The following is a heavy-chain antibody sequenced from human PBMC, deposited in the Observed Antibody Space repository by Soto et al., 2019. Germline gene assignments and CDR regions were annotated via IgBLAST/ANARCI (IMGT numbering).Heavy chain of an antibody. CDR3: ARVVVADYYYYGMDV. D-gene: IGHD2-15*01. V-gene: IGHV1-18*01. Sequence: GASVKVSFKASGYTFTSYGISWLRQAPGQGLEWMGWISAYNGNTNYAQKLQGRVTMTTDTSTSTAYMELRSLRSDDTAVYYCARVVVADYYYYGMDVWGQGTTVTVSS. CDR1: GYTFTSYG. J-gene: IGHJ6*02. CDR2: ISAYNGNT.